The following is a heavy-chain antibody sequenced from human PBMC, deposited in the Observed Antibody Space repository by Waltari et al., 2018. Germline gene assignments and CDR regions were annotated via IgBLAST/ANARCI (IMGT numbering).Heavy chain of an antibody. Sequence: QVQLQESGPGLVKPSETLSLTCTVSGGSISSYYWSWIRQPPGKGLEWIGYIYYSGSTNYNPSLKSRVTISVDTSKNQFSLKLSSVTAADTAVYYCARGLGVAGSDYWGQGTLVTVSS. D-gene: IGHD6-19*01. V-gene: IGHV4-59*01. CDR1: GGSISSYY. J-gene: IGHJ4*02. CDR2: IYYSGST. CDR3: ARGLGVAGSDY.